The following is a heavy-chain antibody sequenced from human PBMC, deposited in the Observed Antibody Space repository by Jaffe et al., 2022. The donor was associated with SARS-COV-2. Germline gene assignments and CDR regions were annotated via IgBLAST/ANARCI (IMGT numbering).Heavy chain of an antibody. CDR2: IYYTGST. V-gene: IGHV4-59*08. CDR3: ARQRRGENLPFDS. Sequence: QVQLQESGPGLVKPSETLSLTCTVSGGSISSYYWVWIRQSPGKGLEWIGHIYYTGSTNYNPSLKGRVTMSVDTSKNQFSLKLSSVTAADTAVYYCARQRRGENLPFDSWGQGTLVTVSS. CDR1: GGSISSYY. J-gene: IGHJ4*02. D-gene: IGHD2-21*01.